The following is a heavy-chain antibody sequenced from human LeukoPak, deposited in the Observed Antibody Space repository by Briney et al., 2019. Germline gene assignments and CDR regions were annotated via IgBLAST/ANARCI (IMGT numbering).Heavy chain of an antibody. V-gene: IGHV4-59*01. Sequence: SETLSLTCTASGGSISSYYWSWIRQPPGKGLEWIGYIYYSGSTNYNPSLKSRVTISVDTSKNQFSLKLSSVTAADTAVYYCARTVLSTFGESLFDPWGQGTLVTVSS. D-gene: IGHD3-10*01. CDR3: ARTVLSTFGESLFDP. CDR1: GGSISSYY. J-gene: IGHJ5*02. CDR2: IYYSGST.